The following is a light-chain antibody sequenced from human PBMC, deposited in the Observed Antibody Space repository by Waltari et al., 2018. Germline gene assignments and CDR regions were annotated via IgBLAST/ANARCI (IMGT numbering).Light chain of an antibody. J-gene: IGLJ2*01. V-gene: IGLV2-14*03. CDR1: SSDY. CDR3: CSYAPASTLI. CDR2: DVT. Sequence: ITISCTGTSSDYVSWYQQHPDKAPKLMIYDVTKRPSGVSSRSSASNSGNTASLTISGLQAEDEADYYCCSYAPASTLIFGGGTKLTVL.